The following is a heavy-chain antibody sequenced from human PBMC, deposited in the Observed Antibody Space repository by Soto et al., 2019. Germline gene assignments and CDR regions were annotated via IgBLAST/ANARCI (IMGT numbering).Heavy chain of an antibody. D-gene: IGHD2-2*01. CDR1: GFTFDDYA. Sequence: DVQLVESGGGLVHPGRSLRLSCTASGFTFDDYAMHWVRQAPGKGLEWVSSISWNSGNIVYADSVRGRFTISRDNAKTSLHLQMNSVSAEDTALYYCTKGASTSCFSAFDFWGQGTMVTVSS. CDR3: TKGASTSCFSAFDF. CDR2: ISWNSGNI. V-gene: IGHV3-9*01. J-gene: IGHJ3*01.